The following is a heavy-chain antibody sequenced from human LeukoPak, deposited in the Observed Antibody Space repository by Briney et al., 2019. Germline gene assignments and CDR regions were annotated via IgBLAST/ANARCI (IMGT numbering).Heavy chain of an antibody. Sequence: SGPTLVNPTQTLTLTCTFSGFSLSTSGVGVGWIRQPPGKALEWLALIYWDDDKRYSPSLESRLTITKDTSKNQVVLTMTNMDPVDTATYYCAHRTVGATNLCFDYWGQGTLVTVSS. CDR3: AHRTVGATNLCFDY. V-gene: IGHV2-5*02. CDR2: IYWDDDK. CDR1: GFSLSTSGVG. D-gene: IGHD1-26*01. J-gene: IGHJ4*02.